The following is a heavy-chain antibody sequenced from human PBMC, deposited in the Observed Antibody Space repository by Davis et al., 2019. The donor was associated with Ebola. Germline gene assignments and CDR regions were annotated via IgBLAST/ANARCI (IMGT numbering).Heavy chain of an antibody. J-gene: IGHJ6*02. CDR3: ARDPYYDSSIIYYYYGMDV. V-gene: IGHV1-18*01. D-gene: IGHD3-22*01. CDR2: ISAYNGNT. Sequence: ASVKVSCKASGYTFTSYGISWVRQAPGQGLEWMGWISAYNGNTNYAQKLQGRVTMTTDTSTSTAYMELRSLRSDDTAVYYCARDPYYDSSIIYYYYGMDVWGQGTTVTVSS. CDR1: GYTFTSYG.